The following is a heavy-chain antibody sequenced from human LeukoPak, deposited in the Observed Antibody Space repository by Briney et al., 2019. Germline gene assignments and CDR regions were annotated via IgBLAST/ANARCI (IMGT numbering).Heavy chain of an antibody. CDR2: ISYDGSNK. Sequence: GGSLRLSCAASGFTFSSYAMHWVRQAPGKGLEWVAVISYDGSNKYYADSVKGRFTISRDNSKNTLYLQMNSLRAEDTAVYYCAKDSPAGLAYCGGDCYSDYWGQGTLVTVSS. D-gene: IGHD2-21*02. CDR3: AKDSPAGLAYCGGDCYSDY. J-gene: IGHJ4*02. V-gene: IGHV3-30*07. CDR1: GFTFSSYA.